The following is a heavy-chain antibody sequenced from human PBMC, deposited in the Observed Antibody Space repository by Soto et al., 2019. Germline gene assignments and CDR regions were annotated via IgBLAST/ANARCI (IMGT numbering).Heavy chain of an antibody. CDR1: GGTFSSYA. D-gene: IGHD6-6*01. CDR3: ARAASYSSSSDYYYYGMDV. V-gene: IGHV1-69*06. Sequence: QVQLVQSGAEVKKPGSSVKVSCKASGGTFSSYAISWVRQAPGQGLEWMGGIIPIFGTANYAQKFQCRVTITADKSTSTAYMELSSLRSEDTAVYYCARAASYSSSSDYYYYGMDVWGQGTTVTVSS. J-gene: IGHJ6*02. CDR2: IIPIFGTA.